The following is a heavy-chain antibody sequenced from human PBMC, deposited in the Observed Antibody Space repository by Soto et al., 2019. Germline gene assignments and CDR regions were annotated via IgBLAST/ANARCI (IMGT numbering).Heavy chain of an antibody. V-gene: IGHV3-48*04. CDR1: GFTFSSYS. CDR3: ASGSSPFTY. J-gene: IGHJ4*02. Sequence: EVQLVESGGGLVQPGGSLRLSCAASGFTFSSYSMNWVRQAPGKGLEWVSYISSSGDTIYYADSVKGRFTLSRDDAKNSVYLQMNSLRTDDTAVYYCASGSSPFTYWGQGTLVTVSS. D-gene: IGHD6-6*01. CDR2: ISSSGDTI.